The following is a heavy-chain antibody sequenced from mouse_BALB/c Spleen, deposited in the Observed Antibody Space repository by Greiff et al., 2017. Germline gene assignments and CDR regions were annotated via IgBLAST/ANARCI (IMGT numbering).Heavy chain of an antibody. Sequence: VQLQQSGAELARPGASVKLSCKASGYTFTDYYINWVKQRTGQGLEWIGEIYPGSGNTYYNEKFKGKATLTADKSSSTAYMQLSSLTSEDSAVYFCARGGVTTATPFAYWGQGTLVTVSA. D-gene: IGHD1-2*01. CDR3: ARGGVTTATPFAY. J-gene: IGHJ3*01. CDR1: GYTFTDYY. CDR2: IYPGSGNT. V-gene: IGHV1-77*01.